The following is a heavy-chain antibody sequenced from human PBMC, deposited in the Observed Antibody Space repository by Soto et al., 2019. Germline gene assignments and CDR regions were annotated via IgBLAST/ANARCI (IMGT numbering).Heavy chain of an antibody. CDR1: GFTVSSYA. V-gene: IGHV3-23*01. J-gene: IGHJ5*02. Sequence: GGSLRLSCAASGFTVSSYAMSGVRQAPGKWLEWVSAISGSGGSTYYADSVKGRFTISRDNSKNTLYLQMNSLRAEDTAVYYCAKERDIVVVPAASWFDPWGQGTLVTVSS. D-gene: IGHD2-2*01. CDR2: ISGSGGST. CDR3: AKERDIVVVPAASWFDP.